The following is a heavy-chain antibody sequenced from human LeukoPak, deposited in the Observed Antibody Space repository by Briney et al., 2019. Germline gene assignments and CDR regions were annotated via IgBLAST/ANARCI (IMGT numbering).Heavy chain of an antibody. V-gene: IGHV4-39*01. CDR1: GGSISSSSYY. D-gene: IGHD3-16*01. CDR3: ARCGTYDYVFVA. Sequence: SETLSLTCTVSGGSISSSSYYWGWIRQPPGKGLEWIGSIYYSGSTYYNPSLKSRVTISVDTSKNQFSLKLSSVTAADTAVYYCARCGTYDYVFVAWGQGTLVTVSS. J-gene: IGHJ5*02. CDR2: IYYSGST.